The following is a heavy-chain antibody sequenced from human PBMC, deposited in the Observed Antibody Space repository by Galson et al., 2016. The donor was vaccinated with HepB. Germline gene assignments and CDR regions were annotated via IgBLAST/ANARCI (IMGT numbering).Heavy chain of an antibody. J-gene: IGHJ4*02. V-gene: IGHV3-21*01. CDR3: PRDHSPGPVVVYYFDY. D-gene: IGHD1-26*01. CDR2: IGFNPNNL. CDR1: GFTFNIYR. Sequence: SLRLSCAVSGFTFNIYRMNWVRQAPGKGLEWVAAIGFNPNNLYYADSVKGRFTIARDNTRSSLFLQMNSLTVEDTAVYFCPRDHSPGPVVVYYFDYWVQGTLVTVSS.